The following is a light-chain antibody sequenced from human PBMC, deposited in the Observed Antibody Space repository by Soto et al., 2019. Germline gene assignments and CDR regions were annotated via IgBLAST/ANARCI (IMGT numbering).Light chain of an antibody. CDR1: QSVSSTY. Sequence: EIVLTQSPATLSLSPGERATLSCGASQSVSSTYLAWYQQKPGLAPRLLIYDASSRASGIPDRFSGGGSGTEFTLTISSLQSEDFATYYCQQANSFPLTFGGGTKVDIK. CDR3: QQANSFPLT. CDR2: DAS. J-gene: IGKJ4*01. V-gene: IGKV3D-20*01.